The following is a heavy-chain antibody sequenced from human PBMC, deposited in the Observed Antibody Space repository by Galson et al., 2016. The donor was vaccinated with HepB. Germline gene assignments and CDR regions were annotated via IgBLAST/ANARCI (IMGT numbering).Heavy chain of an antibody. J-gene: IGHJ4*02. CDR2: TYYRSKWYN. D-gene: IGHD2-15*01. V-gene: IGHV6-1*01. CDR1: GDSVSSNSAT. Sequence: CAISGDSVSSNSATWNWIRQSPSRGLEWLGRTYYRSKWYNDYALSVKSRTTINPDTSKNQFSLQLNSVTPEDTAVYYCARGHLVVPFSFYFDYWGQGSLVTVSS. CDR3: ARGHLVVPFSFYFDY.